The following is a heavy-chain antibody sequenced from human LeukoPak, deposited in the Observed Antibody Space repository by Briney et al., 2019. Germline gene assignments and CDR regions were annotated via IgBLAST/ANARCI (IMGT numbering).Heavy chain of an antibody. Sequence: GASVKVSCKASGGTFSSYAISWVRQAPGQGLEWMGGIIDIFGTANYAQKFQGRVTITADESTSTAYMELSSLRAEDTAVYYCARDTSGYGGYFDYWGQGTLVTVSS. CDR2: IIDIFGTA. J-gene: IGHJ4*02. CDR1: GGTFSSYA. CDR3: ARDTSGYGGYFDY. V-gene: IGHV1-69*13. D-gene: IGHD5-18*01.